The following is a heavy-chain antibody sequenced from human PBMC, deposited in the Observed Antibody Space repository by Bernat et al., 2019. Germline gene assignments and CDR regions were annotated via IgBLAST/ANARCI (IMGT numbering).Heavy chain of an antibody. J-gene: IGHJ5*02. Sequence: QVQLVQSGAEVKKPGASVKVSCKASGYTFTSYYMHWVRQAPGQGLEWMGIINPSGGSTSYAQKFQGRVTMTRDTSTSTVYMELSRLRSDDTAVYYCARNVGGWFDPWGQGTLVTVSS. V-gene: IGHV1-46*01. D-gene: IGHD3-3*01. CDR2: INPSGGST. CDR3: ARNVGGWFDP. CDR1: GYTFTSYY.